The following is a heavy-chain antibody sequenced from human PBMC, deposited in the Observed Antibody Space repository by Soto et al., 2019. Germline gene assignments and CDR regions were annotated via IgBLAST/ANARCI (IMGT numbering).Heavy chain of an antibody. Sequence: EVQLLESGGGLVQPGGSLRLSCAASGFTFSSYAMSWVRQAPGKGLAWVSAISGSGGSTYYADSVKGRFTISRDNSKNTQYLQMNSLRAEDTAVYYCAKDQRIVGATDAFDILGEGTMVTVSS. CDR1: GFTFSSYA. J-gene: IGHJ3*02. D-gene: IGHD1-26*01. V-gene: IGHV3-23*01. CDR3: AKDQRIVGATDAFDI. CDR2: ISGSGGST.